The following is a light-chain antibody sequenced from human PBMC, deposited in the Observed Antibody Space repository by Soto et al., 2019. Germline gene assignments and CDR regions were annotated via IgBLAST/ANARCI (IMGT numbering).Light chain of an antibody. CDR1: ISDVGGYGS. V-gene: IGLV2-14*01. J-gene: IGLJ2*01. Sequence: QSVLTQPASVSGSPGQSITFSCTGTISDVGGYGSVSWYQQYPGKAPKLIIYDVTNRPSGVSNRFSGSKSGNTASLIISGLQPEDEADYYCSSYSSTTTRVVFGGGTKLTVL. CDR3: SSYSSTTTRVV. CDR2: DVT.